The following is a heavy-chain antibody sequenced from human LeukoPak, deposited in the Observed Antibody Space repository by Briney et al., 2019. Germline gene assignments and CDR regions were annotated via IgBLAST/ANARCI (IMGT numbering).Heavy chain of an antibody. J-gene: IGHJ4*02. Sequence: PGGSLRLSCAASGFTFSSYAMSWVRQAPGKGLEWASVISGSGGSTYYADSVKGRFTISRDNSENTLYLQMNSLRAEDTAVYYCATPANVQLERRWAWLYWGQGTLVTVSS. D-gene: IGHD1-1*01. CDR2: ISGSGGST. CDR1: GFTFSSYA. CDR3: ATPANVQLERRWAWLY. V-gene: IGHV3-23*01.